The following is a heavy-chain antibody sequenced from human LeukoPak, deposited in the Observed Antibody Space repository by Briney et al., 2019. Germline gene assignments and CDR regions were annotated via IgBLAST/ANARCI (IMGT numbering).Heavy chain of an antibody. CDR1: GFTVSSYW. CDR2: INGDGSST. Sequence: PGGSLRLSCGASGFTVSSYWMYWVRQAPGKGLVWVSLINGDGSSTTYADSVEGRFTISSDNAKNTLYLQMNSLRAEDTAVYYCARDRTLDYWGRGTLVTVSS. J-gene: IGHJ4*02. V-gene: IGHV3-74*01. CDR3: ARDRTLDY.